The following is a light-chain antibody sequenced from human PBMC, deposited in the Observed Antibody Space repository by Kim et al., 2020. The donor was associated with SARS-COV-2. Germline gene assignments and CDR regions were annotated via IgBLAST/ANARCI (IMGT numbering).Light chain of an antibody. J-gene: IGLJ2*01. CDR3: GTWDSSLSVVV. CDR2: DNN. V-gene: IGLV1-51*01. Sequence: GQKVTISCSGSSSTIGINYVSWYQHAPGTVPKLLIYDNNRRPSGIPDRFSGSKSGTSATLDITGLQTADEADYYCGTWDSSLSVVVFGGGTQLTVL. CDR1: SSTIGINY.